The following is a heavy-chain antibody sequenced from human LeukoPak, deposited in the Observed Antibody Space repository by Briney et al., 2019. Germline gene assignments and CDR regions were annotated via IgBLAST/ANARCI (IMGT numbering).Heavy chain of an antibody. D-gene: IGHD2-21*01. CDR2: IRYDGSDS. Sequence: GSLRLSCSAFGFTFGDYAFHWVRQASGKGLEWLAFIRYDGSDSYYADSVKGRFTISRDNSKKTLNLQMDSLRTEDTAFYYCALIGVVIPPDTYDVWGQGTLVTVSS. J-gene: IGHJ3*01. CDR3: ALIGVVIPPDTYDV. V-gene: IGHV3-30*02. CDR1: GFTFGDYA.